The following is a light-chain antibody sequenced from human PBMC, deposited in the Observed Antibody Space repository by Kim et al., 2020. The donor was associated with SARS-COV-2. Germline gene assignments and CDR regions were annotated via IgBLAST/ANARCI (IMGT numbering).Light chain of an antibody. CDR3: QSADGSGTYV. CDR2: KDN. V-gene: IGLV3-25*03. CDR1: TLPEKQ. Sequence: SYELTQPPSLSVSPGQTARITCSGATLPEKQTYWYQQKSGQAPLLVIYKDNERPSGIPGRFSGSSSGTTVTLTISGVQAEDDADYYCQSADGSGTYVFGTGTKVTVL. J-gene: IGLJ1*01.